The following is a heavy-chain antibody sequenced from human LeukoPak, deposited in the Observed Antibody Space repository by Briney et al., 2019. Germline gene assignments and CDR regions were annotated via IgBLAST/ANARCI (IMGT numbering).Heavy chain of an antibody. CDR2: VNLGGGV. V-gene: IGHV4-34*01. D-gene: IGHD5-18*01. J-gene: IGHJ5*02. Sequence: SETLSLTCDVYGGAFSGYYWTWIRQPPGKGLEWVGGVNLGGGVNYNPSLKSRVTISVDTSKNKFSLKLSSVTAADTAVYYCARVMEVGTGYSYGYLGLALLWFDPWGQGTLVTVSS. CDR1: GGAFSGYY. CDR3: ARVMEVGTGYSYGYLGLALLWFDP.